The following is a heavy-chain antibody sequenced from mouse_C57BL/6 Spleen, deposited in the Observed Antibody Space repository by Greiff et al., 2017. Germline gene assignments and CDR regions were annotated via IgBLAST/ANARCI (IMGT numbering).Heavy chain of an antibody. J-gene: IGHJ1*03. V-gene: IGHV3-6*01. CDR1: GYSITSGYY. CDR2: ISYDGSN. CDR3: ARGKFYFDV. Sequence: EVQLQQSGPGLVKPSQSLSLACSVTGYSITSGYYWNWIRQFPGNKLEWMGYISYDGSNNYNPSLKNRISITRDTSKNQFFLKLNSVTTEDTATYYCARGKFYFDVWGTGTTVTVSS.